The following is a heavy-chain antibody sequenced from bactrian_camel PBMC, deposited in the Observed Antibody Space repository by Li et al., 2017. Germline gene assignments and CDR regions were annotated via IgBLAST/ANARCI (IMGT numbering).Heavy chain of an antibody. CDR3: AADLKGSRTSCAMRPLRGDFGY. Sequence: HVQLVESGGGSVQAGGSLRLSCAASGYTYSSGCMGWFRQASGKEREGVASIYATGRDTYYVYYADSVQGRFTISQDNAKNTLYLRMNTLKPEDTAMYYYAADLKGSRTSCAMRPLRGDFGYWGQGTQVTVS. J-gene: IGHJ6*01. V-gene: IGHV3S6*01. CDR1: GYTYSSGC. CDR2: IYATGRDT. D-gene: IGHD2*01.